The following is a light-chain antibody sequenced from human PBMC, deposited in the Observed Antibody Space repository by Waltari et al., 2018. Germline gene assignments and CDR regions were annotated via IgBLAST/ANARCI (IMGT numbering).Light chain of an antibody. CDR3: QTWGTGTHVV. J-gene: IGLJ2*01. Sequence: QPELTQSPSASASPGASVKLTCILSSGHSSSAIAWHQQQPQKGPRYWMKLNSDGSHNKGDGIPERFSGSSSGAERYLTISSLQSEDEADYYFQTWGTGTHVVFGGGTKLTVL. V-gene: IGLV4-69*01. CDR1: SGHSSSA. CDR2: LNSDGSH.